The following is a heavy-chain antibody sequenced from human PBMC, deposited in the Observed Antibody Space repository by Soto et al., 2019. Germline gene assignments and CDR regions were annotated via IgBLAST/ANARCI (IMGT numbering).Heavy chain of an antibody. CDR1: GDSVSSNSAA. CDR3: ARVTQLTIFGVVPYYYYGMDV. V-gene: IGHV6-1*01. CDR2: TYYRSKWYN. J-gene: IGHJ6*02. D-gene: IGHD3-3*01. Sequence: SQTLSLTCAISGDSVSSNSAAWNWIRQSPSRGLEWLGRTYYRSKWYNDYAVSVKSRITINPDTSKNQFSLQLNSVTPEDTAVYYCARVTQLTIFGVVPYYYYGMDVWRQGTTVTVSS.